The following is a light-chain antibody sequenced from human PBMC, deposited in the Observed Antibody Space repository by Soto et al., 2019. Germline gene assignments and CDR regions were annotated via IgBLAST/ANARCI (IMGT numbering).Light chain of an antibody. V-gene: IGKV1-27*01. CDR3: QKYNSAPLT. CDR2: AAS. CDR1: QGISVY. J-gene: IGKJ4*01. Sequence: DIQMTQSPSSLSASLGDRVTITCRASQGISVYLAWFQQKPGKVPKLLIYAASTLQSGVPSRFSGSGSVTDFTLTISSLQPEDVATYYCQKYNSAPLTFGGGTKVEIK.